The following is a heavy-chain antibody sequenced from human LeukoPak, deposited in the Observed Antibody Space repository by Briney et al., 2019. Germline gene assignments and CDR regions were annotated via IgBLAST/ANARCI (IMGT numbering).Heavy chain of an antibody. V-gene: IGHV3-23*01. J-gene: IGHJ4*02. CDR2: ISDDGGDS. CDR3: GRDWKLDY. CDR1: GFTFSSYA. Sequence: PGGSLRLSCAASGFTFSSYAMNWVRQAPGKGLEWVSAISDDGGDSKYAESVKGRFTISRDNSRNGLYLQMNSLRVEDTAIYYCGRDWKLDYWGQGILVTVSS. D-gene: IGHD1-1*01.